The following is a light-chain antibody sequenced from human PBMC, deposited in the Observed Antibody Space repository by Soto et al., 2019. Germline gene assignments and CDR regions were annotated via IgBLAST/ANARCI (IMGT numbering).Light chain of an antibody. CDR3: HQHGGSPET. J-gene: IGKJ1*01. V-gene: IGKV3-20*01. Sequence: EIVLTQSPGTLSLSPGERATLSCRASRSVNNNYVAWYQQKPGQAPRLLIFGASNRATGIPDRFIGSGSGTEFILTISRLEPDDFAIYHCHQHGGSPETFGQGTKVDIK. CDR1: RSVNNNY. CDR2: GAS.